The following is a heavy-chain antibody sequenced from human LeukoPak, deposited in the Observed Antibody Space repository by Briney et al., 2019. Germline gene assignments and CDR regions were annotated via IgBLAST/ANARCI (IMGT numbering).Heavy chain of an antibody. CDR2: INAGNGNT. Sequence: ASVKLSCKASGYTFTSYAMHWVRQAPGQRLEWMGWINAGNGNTKYSQKFQGRVTITRDTSASTAYMELSSLRSEDTAVYYCARDYYDSSGYYSQYYFDYWGQGTLVTVSS. D-gene: IGHD3-22*01. CDR1: GYTFTSYA. J-gene: IGHJ4*02. CDR3: ARDYYDSSGYYSQYYFDY. V-gene: IGHV1-3*01.